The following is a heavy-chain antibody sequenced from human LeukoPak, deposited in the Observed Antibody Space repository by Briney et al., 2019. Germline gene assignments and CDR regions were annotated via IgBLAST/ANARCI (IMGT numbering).Heavy chain of an antibody. V-gene: IGHV1-69*04. Sequence: GASVKVSCKASGGTFSSYAISWVRQAPGQGLEWTGRIIPILGIANYAQKFQGRVTITADKSTSTAYMELSSLRSEDTAVYYCARDLEWLQSQGYGMDVWGQGTTVTVSS. J-gene: IGHJ6*02. CDR3: ARDLEWLQSQGYGMDV. CDR1: GGTFSSYA. CDR2: IIPILGIA. D-gene: IGHD3-3*01.